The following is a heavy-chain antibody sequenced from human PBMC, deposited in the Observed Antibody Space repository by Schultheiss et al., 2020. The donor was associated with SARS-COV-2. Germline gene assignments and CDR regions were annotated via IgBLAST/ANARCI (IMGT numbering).Heavy chain of an antibody. CDR3: ARGYCSGGSCYPGWFDP. Sequence: SETLSLTCTVSGGSISSYYWSWIRQPPGKGLEWIGYIYYSGSTYYNPSLKSRVTISVDRSKNQFSLKLSSVTAADTAVYYCARGYCSGGSCYPGWFDPWGQGTLVTVSS. D-gene: IGHD2-15*01. V-gene: IGHV4-59*12. J-gene: IGHJ5*02. CDR1: GGSISSYY. CDR2: IYYSGST.